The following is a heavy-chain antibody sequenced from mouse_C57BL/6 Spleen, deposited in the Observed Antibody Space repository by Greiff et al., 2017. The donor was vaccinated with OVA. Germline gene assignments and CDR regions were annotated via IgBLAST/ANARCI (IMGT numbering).Heavy chain of an antibody. V-gene: IGHV1-62-2*01. J-gene: IGHJ1*03. Sequence: VQLQESGAELVKPGASVKLSCKASGYTFTEYTIHWVKQRSGQGLEWIGWFYPGSGSIKYNEKFKDKATLTADKSSSTVYMELSRLTSEDSAVYFCARHEEGGYGNPWYFDVWGTGTTVTVSS. CDR3: ARHEEGGYGNPWYFDV. CDR1: GYTFTEYT. D-gene: IGHD2-1*01. CDR2: FYPGSGSI.